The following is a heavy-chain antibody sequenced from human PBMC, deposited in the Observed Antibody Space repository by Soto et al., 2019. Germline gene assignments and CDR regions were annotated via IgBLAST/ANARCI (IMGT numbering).Heavy chain of an antibody. CDR3: ARYRTYYYDSSGSYYYYGMDV. D-gene: IGHD3-22*01. J-gene: IGHJ6*02. CDR2: ISSSGSSI. Sequence: PGGSLRLSCAASGFTFSDYYMSWIRQAPGKGLEWVSYISSSGSSIYYADSVKGRFTISRDNAKNSLYLQMNSLRAEDTAVYYCARYRTYYYDSSGSYYYYGMDVWGQGTTVTV. CDR1: GFTFSDYY. V-gene: IGHV3-11*01.